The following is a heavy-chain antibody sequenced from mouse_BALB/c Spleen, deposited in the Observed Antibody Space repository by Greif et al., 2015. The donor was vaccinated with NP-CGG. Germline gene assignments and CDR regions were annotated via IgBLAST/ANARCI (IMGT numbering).Heavy chain of an antibody. J-gene: IGHJ1*01. Sequence: QVQLQQSGSVLVRPGASVKLSCKASGYTFTSSWMHRAKQRPGQGLEWIGEIHPNSGNTNYNEKFKGKATLTVDTSSSTAYVDLSSLTSEDSAVYYCARGGNYVDVWGAGTTVTVSS. CDR3: ARGGNYVDV. D-gene: IGHD2-1*01. CDR2: IHPNSGNT. V-gene: IGHV1S130*01. CDR1: GYTFTSSW.